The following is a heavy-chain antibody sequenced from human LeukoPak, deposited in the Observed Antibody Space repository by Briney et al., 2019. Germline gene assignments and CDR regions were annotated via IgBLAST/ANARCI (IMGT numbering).Heavy chain of an antibody. CDR1: GGSISSSSYY. CDR2: IYYGGST. J-gene: IGHJ5*02. Sequence: PSETLSLTCTVSGGSISSSSYYWGWIRQPPGKGLEWIGSIYYGGSTYYNPSLKSRVTISVGTSKNQFSLRLTSVTAADTAVYYCARVTRDNWFDPWGQGTLVTVSS. CDR3: ARVTRDNWFDP. V-gene: IGHV4-39*07.